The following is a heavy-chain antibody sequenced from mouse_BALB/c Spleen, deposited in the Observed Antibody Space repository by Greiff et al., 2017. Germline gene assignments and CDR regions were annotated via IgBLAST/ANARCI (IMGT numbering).Heavy chain of an antibody. CDR2: INPSTGYT. V-gene: IGHV1-7*01. J-gene: IGHJ1*01. CDR3: ARGGGYFDV. CDR1: GYTFTSYW. Sequence: QVHVKQSGAELAKPGASVKMSCKASGYTFTSYWMHWVKQRPGQGLEWIGYINPSTGYTEYNQKFKDKATLTADKSSSTAYMQLSSLTSEDSAVYYCARGGGYFDVWGAGTTVTVSS.